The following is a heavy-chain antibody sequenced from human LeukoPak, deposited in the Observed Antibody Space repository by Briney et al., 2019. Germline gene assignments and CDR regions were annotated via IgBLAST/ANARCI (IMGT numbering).Heavy chain of an antibody. CDR1: GFTFSSYA. V-gene: IGHV3-30*04. CDR3: ARDGGTYYDFWSGYRGSVDAFDI. J-gene: IGHJ3*02. Sequence: GGSLRLSCAASGFTFSSYAMHWVRQAPGKGLEWVAVISYHGRNKYYADSVKGRFTISRGNSKNTLYLQMNSLRAEDTAVYYCARDGGTYYDFWSGYRGSVDAFDIWGQGTMVTVSS. D-gene: IGHD3-3*01. CDR2: ISYHGRNK.